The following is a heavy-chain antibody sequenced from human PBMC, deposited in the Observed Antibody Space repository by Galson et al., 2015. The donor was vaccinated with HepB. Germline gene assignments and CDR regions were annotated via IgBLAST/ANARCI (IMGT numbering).Heavy chain of an antibody. V-gene: IGHV5-51*01. D-gene: IGHD7-27*01. CDR1: GYSFTSFW. CDR3: ARQGNWGLFDQ. Sequence: QSGAEVKKPGESLKISCTGSGYSFTSFWIGWVRQMPGKGLEWMGIINPGDSDTRYRPSFQGQVTISVDKSISTAYLQWSSLKASDTAMYHCARQGNWGLFDQWGQGTLVCVSS. J-gene: IGHJ4*02. CDR2: INPGDSDT.